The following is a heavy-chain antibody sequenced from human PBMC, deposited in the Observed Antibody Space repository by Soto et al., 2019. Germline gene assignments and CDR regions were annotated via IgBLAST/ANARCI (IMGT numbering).Heavy chain of an antibody. Sequence: GGSLRLSCAASGFTFSSYWMHWVRQAPGKGLVWVSRIKSDGSFTNYVDSVKGRFTISRDNAKNTLYLQMNSLRAEDTAVYYCARGRTYCISTSCYMLEIDYWGQGTLVTVSS. CDR1: GFTFSSYW. V-gene: IGHV3-74*01. CDR2: IKSDGSFT. CDR3: ARGRTYCISTSCYMLEIDY. J-gene: IGHJ4*02. D-gene: IGHD2-2*02.